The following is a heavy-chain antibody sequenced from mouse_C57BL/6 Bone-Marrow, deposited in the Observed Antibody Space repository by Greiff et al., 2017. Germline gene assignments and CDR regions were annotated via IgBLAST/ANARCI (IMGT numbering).Heavy chain of an antibody. CDR1: GYTFTSYW. Sequence: VQLQESGAELVMPGASVKLSCKASGYTFTSYWMHWVKQRPGQGLEWIGEIDPSDSYTNYNQKFKGKSTLTVDKSSSTAYMQLSSLTSEDSAVYYCARSRGNYLYYYAMDYWGQGTSVTVSS. D-gene: IGHD2-1*01. J-gene: IGHJ4*01. V-gene: IGHV1-69*01. CDR2: IDPSDSYT. CDR3: ARSRGNYLYYYAMDY.